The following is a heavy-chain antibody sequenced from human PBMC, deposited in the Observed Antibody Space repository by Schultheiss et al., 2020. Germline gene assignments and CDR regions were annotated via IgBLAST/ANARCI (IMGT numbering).Heavy chain of an antibody. D-gene: IGHD2-8*01. Sequence: SETLSLTCTVSGGSISSGGYYWSWIRQHPGKGLEWIGYIYYSGSTYYNPSLKSRVTISVDTSKNQFSLKLSSVTAADTAVYYCARDTYCTNGVCPFDYWGQGTLVNVSS. CDR1: GGSISSGGYY. CDR3: ARDTYCTNGVCPFDY. J-gene: IGHJ4*02. CDR2: IYYSGST. V-gene: IGHV4-31*03.